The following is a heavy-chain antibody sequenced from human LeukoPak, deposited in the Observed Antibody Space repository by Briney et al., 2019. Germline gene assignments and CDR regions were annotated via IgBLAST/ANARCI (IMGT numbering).Heavy chain of an antibody. D-gene: IGHD2-8*01. CDR1: GYSISSGYY. Sequence: PSETLSLTCTVSGYSISSGYYWGWIRQPPGKGLEWIGSIYHSGSTYYNPSLKSRVTISVDTSKNQFSLKLSSVTAADTAVYYCARYCTNGVCYTGSNFDYWGQGTLVTVSS. CDR2: IYHSGST. CDR3: ARYCTNGVCYTGSNFDY. J-gene: IGHJ4*02. V-gene: IGHV4-38-2*02.